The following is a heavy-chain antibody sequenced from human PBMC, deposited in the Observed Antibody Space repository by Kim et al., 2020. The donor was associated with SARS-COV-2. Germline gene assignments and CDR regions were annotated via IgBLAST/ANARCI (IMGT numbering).Heavy chain of an antibody. Sequence: GGSLRLSCAASGFTFSRYAMHWVRQAPGKGLEWVAVISYDGSNKYYADSVKGRFTISRDNSKNTLYLQMNSLRAEDTAVYYCARWEGEATGFDYWGQGTLVTVSS. CDR1: GFTFSRYA. D-gene: IGHD3-16*01. V-gene: IGHV3-30-3*01. J-gene: IGHJ4*02. CDR3: ARWEGEATGFDY. CDR2: ISYDGSNK.